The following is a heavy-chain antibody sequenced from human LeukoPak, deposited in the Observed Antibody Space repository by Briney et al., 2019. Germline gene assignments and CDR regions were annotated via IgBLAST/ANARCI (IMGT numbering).Heavy chain of an antibody. D-gene: IGHD6-6*01. V-gene: IGHV4-59*12. Sequence: SETLSLTCTVSGDSISYYYWSWIRQPPGKGLEWIGFIYYSGSTNYNPSLTSRVTISVDTSKNQFSLKLSSVTAADTAVYYCARESTAARPRRGWFDPWGQGTLVTVSS. CDR1: GDSISYYY. CDR2: IYYSGST. J-gene: IGHJ5*02. CDR3: ARESTAARPRRGWFDP.